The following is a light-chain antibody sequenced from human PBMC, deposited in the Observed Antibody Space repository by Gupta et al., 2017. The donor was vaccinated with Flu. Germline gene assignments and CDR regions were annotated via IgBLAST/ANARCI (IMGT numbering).Light chain of an antibody. CDR3: QQDDDVPYT. J-gene: IGKJ2*01. Sequence: DIQMTQSPSSLSASVGDRVTITCQASQDITNYLNWFQQKPGKAPELLIYDVTNLERGVPSRFSGSGSGTDFTLTISGLQPDDFATYYCQQDDDVPYTFGQGTKVEIK. V-gene: IGKV1-33*01. CDR1: QDITNY. CDR2: DVT.